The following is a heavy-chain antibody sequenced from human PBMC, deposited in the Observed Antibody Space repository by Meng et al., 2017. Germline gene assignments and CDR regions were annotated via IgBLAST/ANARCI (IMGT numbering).Heavy chain of an antibody. CDR1: GFTFSIYW. CDR3: ARSNGDYFDY. V-gene: IGHV3-7*01. Sequence: GGSLRLSCAASGFTFSIYWMSWVRQAPGKGLEWVANIKQDGSEKYYVDSVKGRFTISRDNAKNSLYLQMNSLRAEDTAVYYCARSNGDYFDYWGQGTLVTVSS. CDR2: IKQDGSEK. J-gene: IGHJ4*02. D-gene: IGHD4-11*01.